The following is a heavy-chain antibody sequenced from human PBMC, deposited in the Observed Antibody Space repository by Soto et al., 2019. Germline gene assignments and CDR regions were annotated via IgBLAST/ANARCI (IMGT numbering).Heavy chain of an antibody. CDR1: GFTFSNNG. J-gene: IGHJ6*02. Sequence: QVQLVESGGGVVQPGRSLRLSCAASGFTFSNNGMHWVRQAPGKGLEWMAVIWYDGINKYYAYSVKGRFIISRDNSKNTVYLQMNSLIAEDTAVYYCARDRVHMVDGLDVWGQGTTVTVSS. CDR3: ARDRVHMVDGLDV. V-gene: IGHV3-33*01. D-gene: IGHD2-21*01. CDR2: IWYDGINK.